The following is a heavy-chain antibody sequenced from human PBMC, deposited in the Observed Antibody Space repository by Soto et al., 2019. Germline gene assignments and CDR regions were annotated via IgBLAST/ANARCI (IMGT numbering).Heavy chain of an antibody. D-gene: IGHD4-17*01. CDR2: IYPGDSDT. CDR3: AKLAGIDYEPLWWFDP. J-gene: IGHJ5*02. CDR1: GYTLTNYW. V-gene: IGHV5-51*01. Sequence: RGESLKISCELSGYTLTNYWIAWVRQMPGKGLEWMGIIYPGDSDTRYSPSFQGQVTISADKSISTAYLQWSSLKASDTAIYYCAKLAGIDYEPLWWFDPWGQGTLVTVSS.